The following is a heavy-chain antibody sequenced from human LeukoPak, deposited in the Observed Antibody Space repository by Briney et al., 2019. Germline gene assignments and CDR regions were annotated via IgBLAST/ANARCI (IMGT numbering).Heavy chain of an antibody. CDR3: ARDSSGYYYGY. CDR2: IYYRGNT. V-gene: IGHV4-39*02. J-gene: IGHJ4*02. CDR1: GGSISDNNYY. Sequence: PSETLSLTCSVSGGSISDNNYYWGWIRQPPGRGLEWIGNIYYRGNTFYSPSLKSRVTVSVDTSKNQFSLKLRSVTAADTAIYYCARDSSGYYYGYWGQGTLVTVSS. D-gene: IGHD3-22*01.